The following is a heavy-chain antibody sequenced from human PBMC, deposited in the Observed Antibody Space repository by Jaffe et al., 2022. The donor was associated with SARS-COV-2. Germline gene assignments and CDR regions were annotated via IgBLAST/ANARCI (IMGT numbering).Heavy chain of an antibody. J-gene: IGHJ4*02. CDR1: GFTFSSYG. D-gene: IGHD6-19*01. Sequence: QVQLVESGGGVVQPGRSLRLSCAASGFTFSSYGMHWVRQAPGKGLEWVAVIWYDGSNKYYADSVKGRFTISRDNSKNTLYLQMNSLRAEDTAVYYCARDLAVAGPLDYWGQGTLVTVSS. CDR2: IWYDGSNK. V-gene: IGHV3-33*01. CDR3: ARDLAVAGPLDY.